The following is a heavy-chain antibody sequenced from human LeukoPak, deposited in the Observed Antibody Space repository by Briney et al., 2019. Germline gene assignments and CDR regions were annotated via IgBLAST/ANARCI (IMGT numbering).Heavy chain of an antibody. CDR3: ARGKQGSQWLVFRPDNWFDP. Sequence: GGSLRLSCAASGFSFSSYAIQWVRQAPGKGLEWVAGISYDGAKKYYADAVKGRFTLSKDTYKRTLYLQMTSLRAEDTAVYYCARGKQGSQWLVFRPDNWFDPWGQGTLVTVSS. D-gene: IGHD6-19*01. J-gene: IGHJ5*02. V-gene: IGHV3-30-3*01. CDR1: GFSFSSYA. CDR2: ISYDGAKK.